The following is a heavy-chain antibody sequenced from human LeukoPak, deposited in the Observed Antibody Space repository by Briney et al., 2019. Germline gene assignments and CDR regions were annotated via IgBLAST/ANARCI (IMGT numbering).Heavy chain of an antibody. CDR2: IYYSGST. V-gene: IGHV4-59*01. D-gene: IGHD3-10*01. J-gene: IGHJ4*02. Sequence: SETLSLTCTVSGGSISSYYWSWIRQPPGKGLEWIGYIYYSGSTNYNPSLKSRVTISVDTSKNQFSLKLSSVTAADTAVYYCARDIYGSGSLFDYWGQGTLSPSPQ. CDR1: GGSISSYY. CDR3: ARDIYGSGSLFDY.